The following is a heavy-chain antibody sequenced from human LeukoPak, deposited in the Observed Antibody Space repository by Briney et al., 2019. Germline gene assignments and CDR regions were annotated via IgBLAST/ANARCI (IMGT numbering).Heavy chain of an antibody. CDR2: ISGMGGST. Sequence: GGSLRLSCAASGFTFSSYAMSWVRHAPGKGLGWVSPISGMGGSTYYADSVKGRFTISRDNSKNTQYLQMNSLRAEDTAVYYWAKGGITMIVVVIQYYFDYWGQGTLVTVSS. D-gene: IGHD3-22*01. CDR3: AKGGITMIVVVIQYYFDY. J-gene: IGHJ4*02. V-gene: IGHV3-23*01. CDR1: GFTFSSYA.